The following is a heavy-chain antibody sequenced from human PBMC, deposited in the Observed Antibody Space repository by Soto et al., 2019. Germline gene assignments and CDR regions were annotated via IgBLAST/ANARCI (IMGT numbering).Heavy chain of an antibody. V-gene: IGHV4-59*01. CDR1: GGSISSYY. J-gene: IGHJ1*01. CDR3: ASYLRLAGSEYFQH. Sequence: PSETLSLTCTVSGGSISSYYWSWIRQPPGKGLEWIGYIYYSGSTNYNPSLKSRVTISVDTSKNQFSLKLSSVTAADTAVYYCASYLRLAGSEYFQHWGQGTLVTVSS. D-gene: IGHD3-16*02. CDR2: IYYSGST.